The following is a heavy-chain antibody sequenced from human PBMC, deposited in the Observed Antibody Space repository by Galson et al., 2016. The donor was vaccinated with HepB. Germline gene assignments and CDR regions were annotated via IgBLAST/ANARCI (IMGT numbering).Heavy chain of an antibody. CDR3: AKKFFYDSTGYSRDF. V-gene: IGHV3-23*01. Sequence: SLRLSCAASGFTFSSYAMIWVRQAPGKGLEWVSAIGGSGGSTYFADSVKGRFTISRDNSKYTLYLQMNSLRAEDTSVYYCAKKFFYDSTGYSRDFWGQGTLVTVSS. CDR1: GFTFSSYA. CDR2: IGGSGGST. D-gene: IGHD3-22*01. J-gene: IGHJ4*02.